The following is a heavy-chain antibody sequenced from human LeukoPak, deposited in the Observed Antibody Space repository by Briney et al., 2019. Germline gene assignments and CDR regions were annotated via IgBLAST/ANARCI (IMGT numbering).Heavy chain of an antibody. V-gene: IGHV3-23*01. CDR2: ISGSGGST. Sequence: PGGSLRLSCAASGFTFSSYAMSWVRQAPGKGLEWVSAISGSGGSTYYADSVKGRFTISRDNSKNTLYLQMNSLRAEDTAVYYCADSFYYDSSGTRGDYWGQGTLVTVSS. CDR1: GFTFSSYA. D-gene: IGHD3-22*01. CDR3: ADSFYYDSSGTRGDY. J-gene: IGHJ4*02.